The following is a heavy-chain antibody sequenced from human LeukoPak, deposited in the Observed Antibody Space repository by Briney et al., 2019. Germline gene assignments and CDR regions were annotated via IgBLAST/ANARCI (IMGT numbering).Heavy chain of an antibody. Sequence: SVKVSCKASGGTSSSYAISWVRQAPGQGLEWMGRIIPIFGTANYAQKFQGRVTITTDESTSTAYMELSSLRSEDTAVYYCARMAHLPHLHLYGSGSSNWFDPWGQGTLVTVSS. D-gene: IGHD3-10*01. CDR2: IIPIFGTA. CDR1: GGTSSSYA. V-gene: IGHV1-69*05. J-gene: IGHJ5*02. CDR3: ARMAHLPHLHLYGSGSSNWFDP.